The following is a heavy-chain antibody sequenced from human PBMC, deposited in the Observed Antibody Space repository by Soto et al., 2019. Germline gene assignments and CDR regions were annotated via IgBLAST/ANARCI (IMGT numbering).Heavy chain of an antibody. J-gene: IGHJ4*02. CDR1: GGSISSSSYY. D-gene: IGHD2-15*01. Sequence: PSETLSLTCTVSGGSISSSSYYWGWIRQPPGKGLEWIGSIYYSGSTYYNPSLKSRVTISVDTSKNQFSLKLSSVTAADTALYYCAKSFSYGGKSGFDYWGQGTLVTVSS. CDR2: IYYSGST. CDR3: AKSFSYGGKSGFDY. V-gene: IGHV4-39*01.